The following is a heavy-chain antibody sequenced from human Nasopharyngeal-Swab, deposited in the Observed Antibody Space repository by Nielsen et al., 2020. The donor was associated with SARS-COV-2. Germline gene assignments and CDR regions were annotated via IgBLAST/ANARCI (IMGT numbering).Heavy chain of an antibody. Sequence: ASVKVSCKASGYTFTSNGISWVRQAPGQGLEWMGWISAYNGNTNYAQKLQGRVTMTTDTSTSTAYMELRSLRSDDTAVYYCARTRRSYYYDSSGYGDGFDYWGQGTLVTVSS. D-gene: IGHD3-22*01. CDR1: GYTFTSNG. CDR2: ISAYNGNT. CDR3: ARTRRSYYYDSSGYGDGFDY. V-gene: IGHV1-18*01. J-gene: IGHJ4*02.